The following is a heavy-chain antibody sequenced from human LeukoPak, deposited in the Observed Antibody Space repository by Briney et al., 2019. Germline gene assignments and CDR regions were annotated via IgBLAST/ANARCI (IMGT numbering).Heavy chain of an antibody. CDR3: ARGPASMDAFDI. CDR2: IYYSGST. Sequence: SETLSLTCTVSGYSISSGYYWGWIRQPPGKGLEWIGYIYYSGSTNYNPSLKSRVTISVDTSKNQFSLKLSSVTAADTAVYYCARGPASMDAFDIWGQGTMVTVSS. CDR1: GYSISSGYY. V-gene: IGHV4-61*01. J-gene: IGHJ3*02.